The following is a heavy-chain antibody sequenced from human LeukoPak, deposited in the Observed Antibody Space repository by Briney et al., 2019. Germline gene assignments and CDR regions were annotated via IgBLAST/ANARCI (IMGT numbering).Heavy chain of an antibody. Sequence: PGRSLRLSCAASGFTFSSYWMSSVRQAPGKGLEWVANIKQDGSEKYYVDSVKGRFTISRDNAKNSLYLQMNSLRAEDTAVYYCARELMRIAVAGGDYWGQGTLVTVSS. CDR3: ARELMRIAVAGGDY. CDR1: GFTFSSYW. J-gene: IGHJ4*02. CDR2: IKQDGSEK. V-gene: IGHV3-7*01. D-gene: IGHD6-19*01.